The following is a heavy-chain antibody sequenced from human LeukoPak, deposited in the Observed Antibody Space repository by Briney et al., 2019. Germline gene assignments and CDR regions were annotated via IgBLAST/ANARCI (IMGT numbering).Heavy chain of an antibody. V-gene: IGHV4-59*08. Sequence: KPSETLSLTCTVSGGSISSYYWSWIRQPPGKGLEWIGYIYYSGSTNYNPSLKSRVTISVDTSKNQFSLKLSSVTAADTAVYYCAAIAVAGTDYWGQGTLVTVSS. J-gene: IGHJ4*02. D-gene: IGHD6-19*01. CDR2: IYYSGST. CDR1: GGSISSYY. CDR3: AAIAVAGTDY.